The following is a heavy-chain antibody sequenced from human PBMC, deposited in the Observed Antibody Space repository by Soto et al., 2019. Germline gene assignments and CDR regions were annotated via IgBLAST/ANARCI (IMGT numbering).Heavy chain of an antibody. D-gene: IGHD2-15*01. V-gene: IGHV4-34*01. CDR2: INHSGST. Sequence: SETLSLTCAVYGGSFSGYYWSWIRQPPGKGLEWIGEINHSGSTNYNPSLKSRVTIAMDRSKNQVSLSLKSVTAADTAVYYCAREDSGAFFDLWGQGTLVTVSS. CDR1: GGSFSGYY. CDR3: AREDSGAFFDL. J-gene: IGHJ4*02.